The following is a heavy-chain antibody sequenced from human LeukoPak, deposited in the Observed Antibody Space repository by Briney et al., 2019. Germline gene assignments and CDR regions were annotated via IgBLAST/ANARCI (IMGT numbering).Heavy chain of an antibody. D-gene: IGHD3-10*01. CDR1: GGSFSVYY. CDR2: INHSGST. CDR3: ARVEYWIRGVIDY. V-gene: IGHV4-34*01. Sequence: SETLSLTCAVYGGSFSVYYWSWIRQPPGKGLEWIGEINHSGSTNYNPSLKSRVTISVDTSKNQFSLKLSSVTAADTAVYYCARVEYWIRGVIDYWGQGTLVTVSS. J-gene: IGHJ4*02.